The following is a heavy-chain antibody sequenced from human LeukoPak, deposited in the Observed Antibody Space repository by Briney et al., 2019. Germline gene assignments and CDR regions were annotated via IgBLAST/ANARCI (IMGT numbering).Heavy chain of an antibody. Sequence: PGGSLRLSCAASGFTFSNYNINWVRQAPGKGLEWVSYISTSGRAIFYADSVEGRFTISRDNAKNSLFLQMNSLRDEDTAVYYCARVPLYDRSGYYFDYWGLGTLVTVSS. CDR1: GFTFSNYN. CDR3: ARVPLYDRSGYYFDY. CDR2: ISTSGRAI. D-gene: IGHD3-22*01. V-gene: IGHV3-48*02. J-gene: IGHJ4*02.